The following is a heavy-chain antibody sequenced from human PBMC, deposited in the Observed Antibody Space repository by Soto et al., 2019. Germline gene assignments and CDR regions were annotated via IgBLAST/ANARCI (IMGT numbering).Heavy chain of an antibody. CDR2: IYYSGST. CDR1: GGSISSGGYY. D-gene: IGHD3-9*01. V-gene: IGHV4-31*03. CDR3: AREGGDILIGYYSNWFDP. J-gene: IGHJ5*02. Sequence: NPSETLSLTCTVSGGSISSGGYYWSWIRQYPGKGLEWIGYIYYSGSTYYNPSLKSRVTISVDTSKNQFSLQLSSVTAADTAVYYCAREGGDILIGYYSNWFDPWGQGILVTVSS.